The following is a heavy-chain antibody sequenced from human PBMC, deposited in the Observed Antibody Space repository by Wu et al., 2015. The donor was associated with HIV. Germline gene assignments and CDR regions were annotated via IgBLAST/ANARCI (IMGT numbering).Heavy chain of an antibody. CDR3: ARMLDYYYYMDV. CDR1: GYTFTSYG. V-gene: IGHV1-18*01. D-gene: IGHD2-8*01. Sequence: QVQLVQSGAEVKKPGASVKVSCKTSGYTFTSYGISWVRQAPGQGLEWMGWISAYNGNTNYAQKFQGRVTMTTDTSTSTAYMELRSLRSADTAVYYCARMLDYYYYMDVWGQRDHGPPSP. J-gene: IGHJ6*03. CDR2: ISAYNGNT.